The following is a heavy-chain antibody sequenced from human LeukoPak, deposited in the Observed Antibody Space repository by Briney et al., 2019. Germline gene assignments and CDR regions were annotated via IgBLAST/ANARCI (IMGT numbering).Heavy chain of an antibody. D-gene: IGHD6-13*01. V-gene: IGHV1-69*05. CDR2: IVPIFGTA. CDR1: GGTFSSYA. Sequence: SVTVSCKASGGTFSSYAISWVRQAPGQGLEWMGGIVPIFGTANYAQKFQGRVTITTDESTSTAYMELSSLRSEDTAVYYCARGGSSWYFDLWGRGTLVTVSS. J-gene: IGHJ2*01. CDR3: ARGGSSWYFDL.